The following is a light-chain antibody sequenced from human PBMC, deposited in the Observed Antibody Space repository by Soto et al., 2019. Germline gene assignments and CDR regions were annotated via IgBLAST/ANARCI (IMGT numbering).Light chain of an antibody. V-gene: IGKV4-1*01. CDR2: WAS. CDR1: QSVLYSSNNKNY. J-gene: IGKJ5*01. Sequence: DIVMTQSPDSLAVSLGERATINCKSSQSVLYSSNNKNYLAWYQQKPGQPPKLLVYWASTRESGVPDRFSGSGSGTDFTLTISGVQAEDVTVYYCKQYYSSPITFGQGTRLEIK. CDR3: KQYYSSPIT.